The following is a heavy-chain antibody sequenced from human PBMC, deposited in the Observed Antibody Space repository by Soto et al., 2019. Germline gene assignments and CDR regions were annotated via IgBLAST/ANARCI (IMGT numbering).Heavy chain of an antibody. D-gene: IGHD3-10*01. Sequence: SETLSLTCAVSGCSIISGGYSWSWIRQPPGKGLEWIGYIYHSGSTYYNPSLKSRVTISVDRSKNQFSLKLSSVTAADTAVYYCARARYLWFGGSIYYYYYYGMDVWGQGTTVT. V-gene: IGHV4-30-2*01. J-gene: IGHJ6*02. CDR3: ARARYLWFGGSIYYYYYYGMDV. CDR1: GCSIISGGYS. CDR2: IYHSGST.